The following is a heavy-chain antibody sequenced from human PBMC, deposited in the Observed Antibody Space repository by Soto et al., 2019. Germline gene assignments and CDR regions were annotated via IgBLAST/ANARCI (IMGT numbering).Heavy chain of an antibody. V-gene: IGHV3-53*01. CDR2: IYSGGST. Sequence: GGSLRLCCAASGFTVSSNYMSWVRQAPGKGLEWVSVIYSGGSTYYADSVKGRFTISRDNSKNTLYLQMNSLRAEDTAVYYCARVGKYSPYYYYGMDVWGQGTTVTVSS. CDR3: ARVGKYSPYYYYGMDV. D-gene: IGHD6-6*01. CDR1: GFTVSSNY. J-gene: IGHJ6*02.